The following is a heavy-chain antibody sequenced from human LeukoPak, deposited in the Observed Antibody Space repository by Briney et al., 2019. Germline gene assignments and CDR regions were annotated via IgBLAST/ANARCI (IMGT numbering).Heavy chain of an antibody. J-gene: IGHJ3*02. CDR2: ISAYNGNT. Sequence: GASVKVSCKASGYTFTRYGISWVRQAPGQGLEWMGWISAYNGNTNYAQKLQGRVTMTTDTSTSTAYMELRSLRYDDTAVYYCARSSYVWGSYRTDDALDIWGQGTMVTVAS. V-gene: IGHV1-18*01. CDR3: ARSSYVWGSYRTDDALDI. D-gene: IGHD3-16*02. CDR1: GYTFTRYG.